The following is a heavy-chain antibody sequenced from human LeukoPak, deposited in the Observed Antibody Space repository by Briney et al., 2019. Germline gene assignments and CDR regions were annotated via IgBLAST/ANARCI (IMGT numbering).Heavy chain of an antibody. CDR2: IYYSGST. Sequence: PSETLSLTCTVSGGSISSGGYYWSWIRQHPGKGLEWIGYIYYSGSTYYNPSLKSRVTISVDTSKNQFSLKLSSVTAADTAVYYCARGDTAMDLFDYWGQGTLVTVSS. J-gene: IGHJ4*02. CDR1: GGSISSGGYY. V-gene: IGHV4-31*03. CDR3: ARGDTAMDLFDY. D-gene: IGHD5-18*01.